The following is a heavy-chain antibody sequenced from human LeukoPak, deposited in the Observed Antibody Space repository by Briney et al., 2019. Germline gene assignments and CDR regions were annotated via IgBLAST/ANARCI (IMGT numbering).Heavy chain of an antibody. D-gene: IGHD6-19*01. CDR2: IWYDGKNK. CDR1: GFTFSKYG. Sequence: PGGPLRLSCAASGFTFSKYGMHWVRQAPGKGLEWVAVIWYDGKNKYYADSVKGRFTISRDNSKNTLYLEMNSLRADDTAVYFCAKDRAVAGTDARYYFDYWGQGTLVTVSA. CDR3: AKDRAVAGTDARYYFDY. V-gene: IGHV3-33*06. J-gene: IGHJ4*02.